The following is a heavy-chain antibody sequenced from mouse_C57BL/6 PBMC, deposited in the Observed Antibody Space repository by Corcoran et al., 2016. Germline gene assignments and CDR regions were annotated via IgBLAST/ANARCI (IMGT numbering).Heavy chain of an antibody. CDR3: ARRLYDYFLFDY. CDR1: GYTFTTYG. Sequence: QIQLVQSGPELKKPGETVKISCKASGYTFTTYGMSWVKQAPGKGLKWMGWINTYSGVPTYADDFKGRFAFSLETSASTAYLQINNLKNEDTATYFCARRLYDYFLFDYWGQGTTLTVSS. D-gene: IGHD2-4*01. V-gene: IGHV9-3*01. J-gene: IGHJ2*01. CDR2: INTYSGVP.